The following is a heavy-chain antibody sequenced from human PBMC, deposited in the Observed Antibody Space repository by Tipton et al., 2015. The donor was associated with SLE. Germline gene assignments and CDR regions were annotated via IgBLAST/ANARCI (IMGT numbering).Heavy chain of an antibody. D-gene: IGHD3-16*02. CDR2: ISYDGNNK. CDR3: ATYDYIWGSYRHPDY. J-gene: IGHJ4*02. CDR1: GFTFSTYG. Sequence: QVQLVQSGGGVVQPGGSLRLSCAASGFTFSTYGMHWVRQAPGKGLEWVAVISYDGNNKYSADSVKGRFTISRDNSKNTLYLQMNSLRAEDTAVYYCATYDYIWGSYRHPDYWGQGTLVTVSS. V-gene: IGHV3-30*03.